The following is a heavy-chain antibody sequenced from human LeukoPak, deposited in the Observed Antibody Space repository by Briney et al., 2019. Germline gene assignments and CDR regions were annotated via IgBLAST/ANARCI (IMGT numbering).Heavy chain of an antibody. D-gene: IGHD3-10*01. CDR1: GFTFSSYS. V-gene: IGHV3-23*01. Sequence: GGSLRLSCAASGFTFSSYSMNWVRQAPGKGLEWVSAISGSGGSTYYADSVKGRFTISRDNSKNTLYLQMNSLRAEDTAVYYCAKDYNMVRGVIRKWGQGTLVTVSS. J-gene: IGHJ4*02. CDR2: ISGSGGST. CDR3: AKDYNMVRGVIRK.